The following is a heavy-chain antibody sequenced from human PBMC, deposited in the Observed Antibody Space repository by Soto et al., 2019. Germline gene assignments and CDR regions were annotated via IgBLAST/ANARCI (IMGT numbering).Heavy chain of an antibody. J-gene: IGHJ6*02. V-gene: IGHV5-10-1*01. Sequence: GESLKISCKGSGYNFINKCISWVRQMPGKGLEWMGRIDLSDSYTNYSPSFQGHVTISADRSISTAYVQWSSLKASDTAMYYCARQSRFYYGMDVWGQGTTVTVSS. CDR1: GYNFINKC. CDR3: ARQSRFYYGMDV. CDR2: IDLSDSYT.